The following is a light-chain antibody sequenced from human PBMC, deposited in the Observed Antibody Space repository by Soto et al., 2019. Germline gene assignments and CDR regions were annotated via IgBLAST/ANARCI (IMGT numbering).Light chain of an antibody. V-gene: IGKV3-11*01. CDR1: QSVSSY. J-gene: IGKJ1*01. Sequence: EIVLTQSPATLSLSPGERATLSCRASQSVSSYLAWYQQKPGQAPRLLIYDASNRATGIPARFSGSGSGTDFTVTVSSLEPEDFPVYYCQQRSNWRQTFGQGTKVEIK. CDR3: QQRSNWRQT. CDR2: DAS.